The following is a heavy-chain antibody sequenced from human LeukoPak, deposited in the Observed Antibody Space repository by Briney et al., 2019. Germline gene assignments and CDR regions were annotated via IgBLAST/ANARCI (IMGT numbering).Heavy chain of an antibody. Sequence: GGSLRLSCAASGFTFSDYSMNWVRQAPGKGLEWVSYISFNVNTKYYGDSVKGRFTISRDNAKNSLYLHMDSLRAEDTAVYYCARGAYSSGWAYFDHWGQGTLVTVSS. CDR1: GFTFSDYS. J-gene: IGHJ4*02. CDR3: ARGAYSSGWAYFDH. CDR2: ISFNVNTK. V-gene: IGHV3-48*04. D-gene: IGHD6-19*01.